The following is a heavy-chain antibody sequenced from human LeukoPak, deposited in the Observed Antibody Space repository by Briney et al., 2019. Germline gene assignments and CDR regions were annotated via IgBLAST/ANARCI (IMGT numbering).Heavy chain of an antibody. V-gene: IGHV4-38-2*01. Sequence: PSETLSLTCAVSGYSVSSDYFRGWVRQPPGKGLQWIGCIYYSGRTYYNPSLKSRLTISMDTSKNQFSLELTSVTATDTAVYYCARYHGSRGPYTFDSWGQGTLVTVSS. D-gene: IGHD3-10*01. CDR2: IYYSGRT. CDR3: ARYHGSRGPYTFDS. CDR1: GYSVSSDYF. J-gene: IGHJ4*02.